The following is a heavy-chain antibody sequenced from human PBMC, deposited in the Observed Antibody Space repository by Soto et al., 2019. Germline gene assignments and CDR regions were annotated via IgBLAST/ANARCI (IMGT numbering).Heavy chain of an antibody. J-gene: IGHJ1*01. D-gene: IGHD1-26*01. CDR2: ISSDGTTI. CDR1: GLTFSKFE. V-gene: IGHV3-48*03. CDR3: VRVGVVARPY. Sequence: GGSLRLSCEVSGLTFSKFEMTWVRQAPGKGLEWVSSISSDGTTIYYADPVKGRFTISRDNDKSLLYLQMNSLKGEDTATYYCVRVGVVARPYWGQGTPVTVSS.